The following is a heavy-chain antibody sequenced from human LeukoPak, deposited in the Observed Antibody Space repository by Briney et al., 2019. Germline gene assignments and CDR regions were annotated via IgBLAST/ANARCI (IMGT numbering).Heavy chain of an antibody. J-gene: IGHJ5*02. CDR3: ARVIPRFLEWLLYP. Sequence: GGSLRLSCAASGFTFSSYWMHWVRQAPGKGLVWVSRINSDGRSTDYADSVKGRFTISRDNAKNTLYLQMNSLRAEDTAVYYCARVIPRFLEWLLYPWGQGTLVTVSS. CDR2: INSDGRST. CDR1: GFTFSSYW. D-gene: IGHD3-3*01. V-gene: IGHV3-74*01.